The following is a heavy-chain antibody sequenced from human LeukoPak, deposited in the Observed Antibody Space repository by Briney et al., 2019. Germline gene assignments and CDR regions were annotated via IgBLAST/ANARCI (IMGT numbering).Heavy chain of an antibody. CDR1: GFTFSSYA. CDR2: ISGSGGST. CDR3: AKVPNYYGSGSYYNLGMDV. J-gene: IGHJ6*02. V-gene: IGHV3-23*01. D-gene: IGHD3-10*01. Sequence: GGSLRLSCAASGFTFSSYAMSWVRQAPGKGLEWVSAISGSGGSTYYADSVKGRFTISRDNSKNTLYLQMNSLRAEDTAVYYCAKVPNYYGSGSYYNLGMDVWGQGTTVTASS.